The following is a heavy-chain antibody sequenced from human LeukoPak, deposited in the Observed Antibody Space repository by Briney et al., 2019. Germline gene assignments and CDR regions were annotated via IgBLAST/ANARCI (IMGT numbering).Heavy chain of an antibody. Sequence: PSETLSLTCTVSGGSISSYYWSWIRQPAGKGLEWIGRIYTSGSTNYNPSLKSRVTMSVDTSKNQFSLKLRSVTAADTAVYYCARALYYYDSSGYYPGYYFDYWGQGTLVTVSS. CDR2: IYTSGST. J-gene: IGHJ4*02. CDR1: GGSISSYY. V-gene: IGHV4-4*07. CDR3: ARALYYYDSSGYYPGYYFDY. D-gene: IGHD3-22*01.